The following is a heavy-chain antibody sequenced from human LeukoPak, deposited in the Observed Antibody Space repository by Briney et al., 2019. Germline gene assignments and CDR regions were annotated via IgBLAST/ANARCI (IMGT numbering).Heavy chain of an antibody. V-gene: IGHV3-23*01. CDR1: GFSFSSYV. J-gene: IGHJ4*02. Sequence: PGGSLRLSCAASGFSFSSYVMSWVRQAPGKGLEWVSVISGSGDSTYYADSVRGRFTISRDNSKNTLYLQMNSLRAEDTAVYYCAKVITQTDYWGQGTLVTVSS. CDR2: ISGSGDST. D-gene: IGHD3-16*02. CDR3: AKVITQTDY.